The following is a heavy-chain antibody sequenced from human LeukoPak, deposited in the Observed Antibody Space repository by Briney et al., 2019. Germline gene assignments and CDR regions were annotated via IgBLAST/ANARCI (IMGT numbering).Heavy chain of an antibody. V-gene: IGHV4-39*01. CDR3: AGHRDLFDS. CDR1: GGSMTINYYY. D-gene: IGHD2-21*01. J-gene: IGHJ5*01. Sequence: KTSETLSLNCTVSGGSMTINYYYWAWIRQAPGKGLEWIGNIYYSGSTNYNPSLKSRLTMSVDTSKDQFSVKLTSVTAADTAIYYCAGHRDLFDSWGHGTLVSVSS. CDR2: IYYSGST.